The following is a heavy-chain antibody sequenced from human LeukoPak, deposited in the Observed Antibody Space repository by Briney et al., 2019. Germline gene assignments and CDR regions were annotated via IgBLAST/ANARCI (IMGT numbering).Heavy chain of an antibody. CDR1: GFTVSGNY. CDR2: IYSSGTT. CDR3: ARATYDYVFWSHLQYYSYNYMDV. J-gene: IGHJ6*03. D-gene: IGHD3-10*02. Sequence: GGSLRLSCAASGFTVSGNYMNWVCQAPGKGLEWVSVIYSSGTTYYADSVKGRLNISRDNSKNTLYLQMNSLRAEDSAVYYCARATYDYVFWSHLQYYSYNYMDVWGRGTTATVSS. V-gene: IGHV3-66*02.